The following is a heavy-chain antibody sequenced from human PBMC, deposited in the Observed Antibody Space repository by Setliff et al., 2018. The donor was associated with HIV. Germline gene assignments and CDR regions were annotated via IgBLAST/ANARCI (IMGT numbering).Heavy chain of an antibody. V-gene: IGHV4-38-2*01. CDR2: IYHSGST. D-gene: IGHD1-1*01. CDR3: ARLTTVGAFDI. J-gene: IGHJ3*02. CDR1: GYSISSGYS. Sequence: SETLSLTCAVSGYSISSGYSWGWIRQPPGKGLEWIGSIYHSGSTYYNPSLKSRVTISVDTSKNQFSLKLSSVTAADTAVYYCARLTTVGAFDIWGQGTMVTVSS.